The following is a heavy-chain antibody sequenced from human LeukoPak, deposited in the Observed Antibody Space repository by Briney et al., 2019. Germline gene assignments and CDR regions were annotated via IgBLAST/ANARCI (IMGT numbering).Heavy chain of an antibody. CDR2: IYGSDDKT. D-gene: IGHD2-15*01. CDR3: AKTQGYYDA. Sequence: GGSLRLSCVASGFTFSNYAMSWVREAPGKGLELVSGIYGSDDKTVYGDAVKGRFTISRDNSKNTLYLQMNSLRADDTAVYYCAKTQGYYDAWGQGALVTVSS. V-gene: IGHV3-23*01. J-gene: IGHJ5*02. CDR1: GFTFSNYA.